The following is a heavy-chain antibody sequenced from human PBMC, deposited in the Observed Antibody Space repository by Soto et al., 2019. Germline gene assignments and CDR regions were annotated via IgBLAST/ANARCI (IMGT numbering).Heavy chain of an antibody. CDR3: AKDRGIIVKAGDAFDV. J-gene: IGHJ3*01. CDR2: ISDSGDRT. D-gene: IGHD3-16*02. V-gene: IGHV3-23*01. Sequence: GGSLRLSCASSGFTLSMSAVNWVRQAPGKGLEWVSYISDSGDRTYYADSVKGRFTISRDRSKNTVSLQMDSLRAEDTAVYYCAKDRGIIVKAGDAFDVWGQGTKVT. CDR1: GFTLSMSA.